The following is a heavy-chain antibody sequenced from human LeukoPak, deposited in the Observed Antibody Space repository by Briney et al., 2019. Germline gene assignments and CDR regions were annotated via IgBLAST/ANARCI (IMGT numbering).Heavy chain of an antibody. V-gene: IGHV4-39*01. D-gene: IGHD3-22*01. CDR1: GGSISSNSDY. J-gene: IGHJ4*02. CDR2: IYYSGST. CDR3: ARIYYYDSSGSD. Sequence: SETLSLTCTVSGGSISSNSDYWGWIRQPPGKGLEWIGTIYYSGSTYYNPSLKSRVTISVDTSKNQFSLKLSSVTAADTAVYYCARIYYYDSSGSDWGQGTLVTVSS.